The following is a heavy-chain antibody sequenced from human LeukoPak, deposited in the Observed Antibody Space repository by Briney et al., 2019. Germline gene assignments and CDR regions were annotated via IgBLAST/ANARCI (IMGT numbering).Heavy chain of an antibody. CDR1: GFTFSNHW. V-gene: IGHV3-74*01. CDR3: ARRRYCSSTNCYGDWFDP. Sequence: GGSLRLSCAASGFTFSNHWMHWVRQAPGKGLVWVSRINSDGNSTSYADSVKGRFTISRDNAKNTLYLQMNSLSAEDTAVYYCARRRYCSSTNCYGDWFDPWGQGTLVTVSS. D-gene: IGHD2-2*01. CDR2: INSDGNST. J-gene: IGHJ5*02.